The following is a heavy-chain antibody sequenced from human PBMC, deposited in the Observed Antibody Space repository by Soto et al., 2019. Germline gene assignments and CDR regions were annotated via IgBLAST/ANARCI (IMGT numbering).Heavy chain of an antibody. J-gene: IGHJ6*02. CDR2: IYYSGST. CDR1: GGSISSYY. Sequence: ETLSLTCTVSGGSISSYYWSWIRQPPGKGLEWIGYIYYSGSTNYNPSLKSRGTISVDTSKNQFSLKLSSVTAADTAVYYCARDRQYSYGPGYYYYYGMDVWGQGTTVTVSS. CDR3: ARDRQYSYGPGYYYYYGMDV. D-gene: IGHD5-18*01. V-gene: IGHV4-59*01.